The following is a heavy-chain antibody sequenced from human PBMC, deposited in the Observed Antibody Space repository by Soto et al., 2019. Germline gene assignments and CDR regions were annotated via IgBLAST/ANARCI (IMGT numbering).Heavy chain of an antibody. V-gene: IGHV5-51*01. J-gene: IGHJ6*04. CDR1: GYSFTSYW. D-gene: IGHD6-13*01. Sequence: GESLKISCKGSGYSFTSYWIGWVRQMPGKGLEWMGIIYPGDSDTRYSPSFQGQVTISADKSISTAYLQWSSLKASDTAMYYCARQAPSYKYSSRFVDVWGKGTTVTVSS. CDR3: ARQAPSYKYSSRFVDV. CDR2: IYPGDSDT.